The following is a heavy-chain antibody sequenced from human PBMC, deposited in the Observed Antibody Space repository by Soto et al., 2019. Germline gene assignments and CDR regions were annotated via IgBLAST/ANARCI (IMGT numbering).Heavy chain of an antibody. Sequence: SVKVSCKASGGTFSSYAISWVRQAPGQGLEWMGGIIPIFGTANYAQKFRGRVTITADKSTSTAYMELSSLRSEDTAVYYCAIIPVGGPRSAYWGQGTLVTVPS. J-gene: IGHJ4*02. CDR1: GGTFSSYA. D-gene: IGHD2-21*01. CDR2: IIPIFGTA. CDR3: AIIPVGGPRSAY. V-gene: IGHV1-69*06.